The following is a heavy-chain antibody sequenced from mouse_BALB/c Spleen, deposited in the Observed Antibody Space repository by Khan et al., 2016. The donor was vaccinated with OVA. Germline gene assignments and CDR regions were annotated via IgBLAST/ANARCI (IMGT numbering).Heavy chain of an antibody. Sequence: VQLKESGPELVKPGASVKISCKTSGYTFTEYTLHWVKQSHGKSLEWIGVINPKNGVTSYNQKFKGKATLTVDKSSSTAYMEFRSLTSEDSAVYYCARDAGRYWGQRTSVTVSS. CDR2: INPKNGVT. D-gene: IGHD3-3*01. CDR1: GYTFTEYT. CDR3: ARDAGRY. V-gene: IGHV1-18*01. J-gene: IGHJ4*01.